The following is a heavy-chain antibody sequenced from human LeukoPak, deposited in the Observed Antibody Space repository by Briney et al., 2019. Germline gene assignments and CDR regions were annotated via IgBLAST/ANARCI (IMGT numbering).Heavy chain of an antibody. CDR2: ISGSGGNT. CDR3: AKSGSSSPDH. V-gene: IGHV3-23*01. D-gene: IGHD1-26*01. Sequence: GGSLRLSCAASGFTFSNAWMSWVRQAPGKGLEWVSAISGSGGNTYYADSVKGRFSISRDNSKNTLYLQVNSLRVEDTAMYYCAKSGSSSPDHWGQGTLVTVSS. J-gene: IGHJ5*02. CDR1: GFTFSNAW.